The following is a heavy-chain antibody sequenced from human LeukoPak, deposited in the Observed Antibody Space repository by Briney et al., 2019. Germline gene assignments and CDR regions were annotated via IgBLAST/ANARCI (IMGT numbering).Heavy chain of an antibody. Sequence: EASVKVSCKASGGTFSSYAISWVRQAPGQGLEWMGGIIPIFGTANYAQKFQGRVTITTDESTSTAYMELSSLRSEDTAVYYCARHVGAAGTNYFDYWGQGTLVTVSS. CDR3: ARHVGAAGTNYFDY. D-gene: IGHD1-7*01. J-gene: IGHJ4*02. CDR2: IIPIFGTA. V-gene: IGHV1-69*05. CDR1: GGTFSSYA.